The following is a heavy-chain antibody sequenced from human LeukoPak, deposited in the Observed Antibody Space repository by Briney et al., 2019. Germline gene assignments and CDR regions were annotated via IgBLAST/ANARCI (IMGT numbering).Heavy chain of an antibody. D-gene: IGHD3-16*02. Sequence: PSETLSLTCTVSGGSISTNYWSWIRQPPGKGLEWIGHIYYSGSTNYNPSIKSRITISIDTSKNQFSLKLSSVTAADTAVYYCARMVTFGGIIVWGQGTLVTVSS. CDR2: IYYSGST. CDR1: GGSISTNY. V-gene: IGHV4-59*01. CDR3: ARMVTFGGIIV. J-gene: IGHJ4*02.